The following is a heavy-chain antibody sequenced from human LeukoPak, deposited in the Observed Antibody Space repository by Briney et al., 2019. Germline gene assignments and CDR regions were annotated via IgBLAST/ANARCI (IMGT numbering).Heavy chain of an antibody. CDR1: GFNFRDAA. V-gene: IGHV3-23*01. CDR2: ISFSGDNS. Sequence: GGSLRLSCAASGFNFRDAAMTWVRQAPGKGLEWVSLISFSGDNSYYADSVKGRFTISRDNSKNTLSLQMNSLRVEDTAVYYCARDASGSYGLKANDYWGQGTLVTVSS. J-gene: IGHJ4*02. CDR3: ARDASGSYGLKANDY. D-gene: IGHD3-10*01.